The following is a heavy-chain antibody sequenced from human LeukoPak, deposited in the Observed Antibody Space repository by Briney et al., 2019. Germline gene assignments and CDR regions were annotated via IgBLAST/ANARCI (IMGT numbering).Heavy chain of an antibody. D-gene: IGHD3/OR15-3a*01. V-gene: IGHV3-48*03. CDR1: GFTFSSYE. CDR2: ISDSGSTI. J-gene: IGHJ6*02. Sequence: GGSLRLSCVGSGFTFSSYEMNWVRQAPGKGLEWVSYISDSGSTIYYADSVKGRFTISRDNAKNSLYLQMNSLRAEDTAVYYCARHSHSSIFGLAHYGMDVWGQGDTVIVS. CDR3: ARHSHSSIFGLAHYGMDV.